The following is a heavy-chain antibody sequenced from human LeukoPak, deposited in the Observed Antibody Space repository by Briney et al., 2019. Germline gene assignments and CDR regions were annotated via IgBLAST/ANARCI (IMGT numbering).Heavy chain of an antibody. V-gene: IGHV1-8*03. J-gene: IGHJ3*02. CDR2: MNPNSGNT. CDR1: GYTFTSYD. Sequence: ASVKVSCKASGYTFTSYDINWVRQATGQGLEWMGWMNPNSGNTGYAQKFQGRVTITRNTSISTAYMELSSLRSEDTAVYYCAKARGYSYGYRLANDAFDIWGQGTMVTVSS. D-gene: IGHD5-18*01. CDR3: AKARGYSYGYRLANDAFDI.